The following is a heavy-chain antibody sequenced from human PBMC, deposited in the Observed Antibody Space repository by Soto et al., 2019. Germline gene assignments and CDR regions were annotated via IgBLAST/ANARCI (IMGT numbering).Heavy chain of an antibody. CDR2: ISGSGGST. Sequence: PGGSLRLSCAASGFTFSSYAMSWVRQAPGKGPEWVSAISGSGGSTYYADSVKGRFTISRDNSKNTLYLQMNSLRAEDTAVYYCAKVASGHYDILTGYYDYWGQGTLVTVSS. D-gene: IGHD3-9*01. CDR3: AKVASGHYDILTGYYDY. CDR1: GFTFSSYA. V-gene: IGHV3-23*01. J-gene: IGHJ4*02.